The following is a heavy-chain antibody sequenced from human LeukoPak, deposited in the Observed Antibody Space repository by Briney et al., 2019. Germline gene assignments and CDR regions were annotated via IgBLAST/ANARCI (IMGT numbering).Heavy chain of an antibody. D-gene: IGHD2-15*01. CDR3: ARDPGLRGSYYYYYGMDV. CDR1: GYTFTSYG. CDR2: ISAYNGNT. J-gene: IGHJ6*02. Sequence: GASVKVSCKASGYTFTSYGISWVRQAPGQGLEWMGWISAYNGNTNYAQKLQGRVTMTTDTSTSTAYMELRSPRSDDTAVYYCARDPGLRGSYYYYYGMDVWGQGTTVTVSS. V-gene: IGHV1-18*01.